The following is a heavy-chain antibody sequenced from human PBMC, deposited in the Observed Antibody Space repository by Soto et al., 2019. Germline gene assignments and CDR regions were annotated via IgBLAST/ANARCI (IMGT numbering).Heavy chain of an antibody. CDR2: INPSGGGT. D-gene: IGHD2-2*01. CDR1: GYTFTNYY. Sequence: QVQLVQSGAEVKKPGASVKVSCKTSGYTFTNYYMHWVRQAPGQGLEWMGVINPSGGGTTYAQKYQGRVTMTRDTSASTVSMDLSSLRTEDTAAYYCARPAAEMGWYCLDYWGRGTVVSVS. CDR3: ARPAAEMGWYCLDY. V-gene: IGHV1-46*01. J-gene: IGHJ4*02.